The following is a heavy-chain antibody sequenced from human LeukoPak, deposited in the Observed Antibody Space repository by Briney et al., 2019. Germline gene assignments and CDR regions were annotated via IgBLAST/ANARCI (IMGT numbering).Heavy chain of an antibody. Sequence: SETLSLTCTVSGGSISSYYWSWIRQPPGKGLEWIGNIFYSGGTYYSPSLTSRVTISLDTSRNQLSLKLNSVTAADTAVYYCAKSNGYGLVDIWGQGTMVTVSS. CDR3: AKSNGYGLVDI. D-gene: IGHD3-10*01. CDR1: GGSISSYY. CDR2: IFYSGGT. J-gene: IGHJ3*02. V-gene: IGHV4-59*04.